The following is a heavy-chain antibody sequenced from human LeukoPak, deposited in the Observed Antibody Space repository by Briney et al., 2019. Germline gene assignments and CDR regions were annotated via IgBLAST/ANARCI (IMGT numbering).Heavy chain of an antibody. V-gene: IGHV3-48*03. CDR2: ISSSGSTI. Sequence: GGSLRLSCAASGFTFSSYEMNWVRQAPGKGREWVSYISSSGSTIYYADSVKGRFTISRDNANNSLYLQMNSLRAEDTAVYYCARDGDCGGACGNGFDIWGQGTMVTVSS. CDR1: GFTFSSYE. J-gene: IGHJ3*02. D-gene: IGHD2-21*02. CDR3: ARDGDCGGACGNGFDI.